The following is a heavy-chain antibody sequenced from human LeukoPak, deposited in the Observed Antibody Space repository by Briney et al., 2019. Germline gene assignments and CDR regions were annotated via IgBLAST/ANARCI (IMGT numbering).Heavy chain of an antibody. CDR3: ARVAPWQRLGSKPRNLYYFDY. V-gene: IGHV3-48*03. D-gene: IGHD1-14*01. CDR1: SFTFSGYE. Sequence: PGGTLRLYCAASSFTFSGYEMNWLRQAQGKGLEGFLYISSSSSTIYYADYVKVSITISRDNAKNSLYLQMNSLRAEDTAVYYCARVAPWQRLGSKPRNLYYFDYWGQGTLVTVSS. CDR2: ISSSSSTI. J-gene: IGHJ4*02.